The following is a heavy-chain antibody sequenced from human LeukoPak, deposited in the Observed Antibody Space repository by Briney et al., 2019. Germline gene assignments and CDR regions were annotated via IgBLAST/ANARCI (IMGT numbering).Heavy chain of an antibody. D-gene: IGHD6-13*01. CDR1: GYTFTSYG. Sequence: ASVKVSCKASGYTFTSYGISWVRQAPGQGLEWMGWISAYNGNTNYAQKLQGRVTMTTDTSTGTAYMGLRSLRSEDTAVYYCARGSFAAGTLDPWGQGTLVTVSS. CDR2: ISAYNGNT. V-gene: IGHV1-18*01. J-gene: IGHJ5*02. CDR3: ARGSFAAGTLDP.